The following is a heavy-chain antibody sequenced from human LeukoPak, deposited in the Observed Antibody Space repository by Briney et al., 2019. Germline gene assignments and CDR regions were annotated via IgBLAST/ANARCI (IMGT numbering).Heavy chain of an antibody. CDR3: ARSHWIGGGNY. Sequence: SETLSLTCAVYGGSFSGYYWSWIRQPPGKGLEWIGEINHSGSTNYNPSLKSRVTISVDTSKNQFSLKLSSVTAADTAVYYCARSHWIGGGNYWGQGTLVTVSS. V-gene: IGHV4-34*01. CDR2: INHSGST. J-gene: IGHJ4*02. CDR1: GGSFSGYY. D-gene: IGHD3-10*01.